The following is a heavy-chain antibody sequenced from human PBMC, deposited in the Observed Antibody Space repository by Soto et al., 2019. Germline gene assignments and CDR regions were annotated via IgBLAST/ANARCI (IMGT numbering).Heavy chain of an antibody. D-gene: IGHD2-2*02. Sequence: QVQLVQSGAEVKKPGSSVKVSCKASGGTFSSYAISWVRQAPGQGLEWMGGIIPIFGTANYAQKFQGRVTITADESTSTAYMELSSLRSEDTAVYYCARDRACSSTSCYSWFDPWGQGTLVTVSS. CDR2: IIPIFGTA. J-gene: IGHJ5*02. CDR3: ARDRACSSTSCYSWFDP. V-gene: IGHV1-69*01. CDR1: GGTFSSYA.